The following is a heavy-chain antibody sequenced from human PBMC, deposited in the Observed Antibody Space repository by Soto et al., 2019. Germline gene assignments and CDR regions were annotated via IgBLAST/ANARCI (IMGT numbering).Heavy chain of an antibody. D-gene: IGHD1-26*01. Sequence: PGGSLILSCAASGFIFSSYSMNWVRQAPGKGLEWVSYISTSSNSIYYADSVKGRFTISRDNAKNSLFLQMNSLRDEDTAVYFCARVKYSGSYSPFDNWGQGTLVTVSS. V-gene: IGHV3-48*02. CDR1: GFIFSSYS. CDR3: ARVKYSGSYSPFDN. CDR2: ISTSSNSI. J-gene: IGHJ4*02.